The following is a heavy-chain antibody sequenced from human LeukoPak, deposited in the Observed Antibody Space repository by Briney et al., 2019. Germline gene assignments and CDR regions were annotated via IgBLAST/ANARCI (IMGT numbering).Heavy chain of an antibody. CDR3: ARGYPPRYYYDSSGPTDPFDY. D-gene: IGHD3-22*01. Sequence: PSETLSLTCAVYGGSFSGYYWSWIRQPPGKGLEWIGEINHSGSTNYNPSLKSRVTISVDTSKNQFSLKLSSVTAADTAVYYCARGYPPRYYYDSSGPTDPFDYWGQGTLVTVSS. CDR2: INHSGST. J-gene: IGHJ4*02. CDR1: GGSFSGYY. V-gene: IGHV4-34*01.